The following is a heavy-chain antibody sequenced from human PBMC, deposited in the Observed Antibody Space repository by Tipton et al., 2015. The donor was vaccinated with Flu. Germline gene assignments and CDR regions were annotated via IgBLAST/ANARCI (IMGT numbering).Heavy chain of an antibody. D-gene: IGHD6-6*01. CDR3: ATGPPDSSAIDQ. J-gene: IGHJ5*02. V-gene: IGHV1-8*01. CDR1: GYTFSNHD. CDR2: MSPNSGNT. Sequence: QLVQSGAEVKKPGASVRVSCRASGYTFSNHDINWIRQAAGQGLEWMGWMSPNSGNTGYAQKFQGRVTMTRDTSARTAYMELTSLTSEDTAIYFCATGPPDSSAIDQWGQGTLVTVS.